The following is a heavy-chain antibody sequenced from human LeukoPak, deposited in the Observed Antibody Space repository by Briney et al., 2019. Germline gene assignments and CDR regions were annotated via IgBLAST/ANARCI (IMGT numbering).Heavy chain of an antibody. Sequence: ASVKVSCKASGGTFSSYAINWVRQATGQGLEWMGWMNPNSGNTGYAQKFQGRVTITRNTSISTAYMELSSLRAEDTAVYYCARDLDGYNWSSDYWGQGTLVTVSS. V-gene: IGHV1-8*03. D-gene: IGHD5-24*01. CDR2: MNPNSGNT. J-gene: IGHJ4*02. CDR3: ARDLDGYNWSSDY. CDR1: GGTFSSYA.